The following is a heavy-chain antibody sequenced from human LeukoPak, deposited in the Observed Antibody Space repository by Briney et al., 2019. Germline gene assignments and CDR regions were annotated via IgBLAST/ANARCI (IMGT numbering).Heavy chain of an antibody. CDR2: INHSGST. V-gene: IGHV4-34*01. D-gene: IGHD3-16*02. CDR1: GGSFSGYY. Sequence: SETLSLTCAVYGGSFSGYYWSWIRQPPGKGLEWIGEINHSGSTNYNPSLKSRVTISVDTSKNQFSLKLSSVTDADTAVYYCARGYRGDYVWGSYRQKFDYWGQGTLVTVSS. CDR3: ARGYRGDYVWGSYRQKFDY. J-gene: IGHJ4*02.